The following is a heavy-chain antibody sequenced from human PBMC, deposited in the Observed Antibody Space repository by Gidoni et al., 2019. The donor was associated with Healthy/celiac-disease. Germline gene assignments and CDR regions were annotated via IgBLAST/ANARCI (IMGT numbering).Heavy chain of an antibody. CDR2: ISSSSSTI. D-gene: IGHD4-17*01. Sequence: EVQLVESGGGLVRPGGSLGLSGAPSGFSFCRYSMTWVRQAPGKGLEWVSYISSSSSTIYYADSVKGRFTISRDNTKNSLYLQMNSLRDEDTAVYYCARDRATVTTIGWFDPWGQGTLVTVSS. J-gene: IGHJ5*02. CDR1: GFSFCRYS. V-gene: IGHV3-48*02. CDR3: ARDRATVTTIGWFDP.